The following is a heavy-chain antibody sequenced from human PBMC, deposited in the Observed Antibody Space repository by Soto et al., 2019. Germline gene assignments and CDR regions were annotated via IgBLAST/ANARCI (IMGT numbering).Heavy chain of an antibody. V-gene: IGHV3-43*01. CDR1: GFTFDDYT. CDR3: AKDRRESSGWYRGGMDV. J-gene: IGHJ6*02. D-gene: IGHD6-19*01. Sequence: EVQLVESGGVVVQPGGSLRLSCAASGFTFDDYTMHWVRQAPGKGLEWVSLISWDGGSTYYADSVKGRFTISRDNSKNYLYLQMNSLRTDENALYYGAKDRRESSGWYRGGMDVWGQGTTVTVSS. CDR2: ISWDGGST.